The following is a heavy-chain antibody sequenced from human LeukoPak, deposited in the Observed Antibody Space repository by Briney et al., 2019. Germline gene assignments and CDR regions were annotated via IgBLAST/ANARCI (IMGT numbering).Heavy chain of an antibody. V-gene: IGHV3-11*01. J-gene: IGHJ3*02. D-gene: IGHD2-2*01. CDR3: ARDCSSTSCSDAFDI. CDR2: MSSSGSTI. Sequence: GGSLRLSCAVSGFTFSGYYMSWIRKAQGQGKERDSYMSSSGSTIYYADSVKGRFTISRDNAKNSLYLQMNSLRAEDTAVYYCARDCSSTSCSDAFDIWGQGTMVTVSS. CDR1: GFTFSGYY.